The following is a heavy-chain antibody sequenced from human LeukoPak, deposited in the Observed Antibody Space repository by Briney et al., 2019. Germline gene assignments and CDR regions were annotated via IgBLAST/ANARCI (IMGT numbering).Heavy chain of an antibody. V-gene: IGHV3-48*03. CDR1: GFTFSSYE. CDR3: ARKYCSSTSCLFDC. CDR2: ISSSGSSI. Sequence: GGSLRLSCAASGFTFSSYEKNCVRQAPGKGLEWVLYISSSGSSIYYADSVKGRFTISSDNAKNSLYLQMNSLRAEDTAVYYCARKYCSSTSCLFDCWGQGTLVTVSS. D-gene: IGHD2-2*01. J-gene: IGHJ4*02.